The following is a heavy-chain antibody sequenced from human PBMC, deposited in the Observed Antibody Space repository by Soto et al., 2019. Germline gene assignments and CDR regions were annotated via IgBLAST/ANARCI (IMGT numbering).Heavy chain of an antibody. CDR1: GYTFTSYA. V-gene: IGHV1-3*01. CDR3: VAVDLGDY. Sequence: QVQLVQSGAEVKKPGASVKVSCKTSGYTFTSYAIHWVRQVPGQRLEWMGWVRGDNGNTMYLEKFQGRVTFTRDTSASTAYVELSNLRSEDTALYYCVAVDLGDYWGQGTLLTVSS. D-gene: IGHD5-12*01. CDR2: VRGDNGNT. J-gene: IGHJ4*02.